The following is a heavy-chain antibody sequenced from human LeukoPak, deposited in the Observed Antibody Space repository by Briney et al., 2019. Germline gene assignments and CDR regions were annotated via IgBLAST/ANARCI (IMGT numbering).Heavy chain of an antibody. CDR2: IIPILGIA. CDR1: GGTFSSYA. J-gene: IGHJ3*02. Sequence: GASVKVSCKASGGTFSSYAISWVRQAPGQGLEWMGRIIPILGIANYAQKFQGRVTITADKSTSTAYMELSSLRSEDTAVYYCARDHTVGYSSGWYPRGAFDIWGQGTMVTVSS. D-gene: IGHD6-19*01. CDR3: ARDHTVGYSSGWYPRGAFDI. V-gene: IGHV1-69*04.